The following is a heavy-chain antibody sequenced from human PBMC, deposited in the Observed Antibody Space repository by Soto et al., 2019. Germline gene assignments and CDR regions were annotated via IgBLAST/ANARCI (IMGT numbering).Heavy chain of an antibody. Sequence: GGSLRLSCVASGFSLANYPMNWVRQTPGKGLEWISYSSPRGDTIYYADSVEGRFTICRDNARNSLSLHMSSLRDEDSALYYCAKGPHTNVGWPYYFESWGQGVPVTAP. CDR3: AKGPHTNVGWPYYFES. D-gene: IGHD6-19*01. J-gene: IGHJ4*02. CDR1: GFSLANYP. V-gene: IGHV3-48*02. CDR2: SSPRGDTI.